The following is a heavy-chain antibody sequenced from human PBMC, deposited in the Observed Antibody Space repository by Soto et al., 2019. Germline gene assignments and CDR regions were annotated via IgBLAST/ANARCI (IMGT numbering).Heavy chain of an antibody. V-gene: IGHV1-18*01. D-gene: IGHD5-12*01. J-gene: IGHJ4*02. Sequence: GASVKVSCKASGYTFTTYGINWVRQAPGQGFEWMGWISAYNGNTNYAQKLQGRVTMTTDTSTSTVYMQLRSLRSDDTAVYYCARGESSGYCDYWGQGTLVTVSS. CDR1: GYTFTTYG. CDR3: ARGESSGYCDY. CDR2: ISAYNGNT.